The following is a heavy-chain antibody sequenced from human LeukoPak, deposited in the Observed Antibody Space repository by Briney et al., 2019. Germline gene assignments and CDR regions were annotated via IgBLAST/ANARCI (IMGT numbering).Heavy chain of an antibody. Sequence: GASVKVSCKASGYTFSNYGISWVRQAPGQGLEWMGWISAYNGNTNYAQKLQGRVTMTTDTSTSTAYMELRSLRSDDTAVYYCARLRIPYDSSGYSPFDYWGQGTLVTVSS. V-gene: IGHV1-18*01. CDR3: ARLRIPYDSSGYSPFDY. CDR1: GYTFSNYG. J-gene: IGHJ4*02. CDR2: ISAYNGNT. D-gene: IGHD3-22*01.